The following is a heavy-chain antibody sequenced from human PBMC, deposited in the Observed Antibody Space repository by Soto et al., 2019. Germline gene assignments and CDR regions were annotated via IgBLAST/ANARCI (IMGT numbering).Heavy chain of an antibody. Sequence: QVQLVQSGAEVKKPGSSVNVACKASGDTFNRYTISWVRQAPGQGLEWMGRIIPMSPMPIYAPKIRGRVTFTADKSTTSVYMELSSLTSDDTAVYYCALGAGGNGNWYASWCQGTLVTVSS. CDR1: GDTFNRYT. V-gene: IGHV1-69*02. CDR2: IIPMSPMP. D-gene: IGHD2-15*01. CDR3: ALGAGGNGNWYAS. J-gene: IGHJ4*02.